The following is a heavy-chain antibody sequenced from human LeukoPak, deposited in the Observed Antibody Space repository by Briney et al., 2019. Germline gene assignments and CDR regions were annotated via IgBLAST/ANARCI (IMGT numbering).Heavy chain of an antibody. CDR2: IKQDGSEK. V-gene: IGHV3-7*03. D-gene: IGHD5-18*01. CDR1: GFTFSSYW. Sequence: GGSLRLSCAASGFTFSSYWMSWVRQAPGKGLEWVANIKQDGSEKYYVDSVKGRFTISRDNAKSSLYLQMNSLRAEDTAVYYCAREFGRYSYGYVPYGMDVWGKGTTVTVSS. CDR3: AREFGRYSYGYVPYGMDV. J-gene: IGHJ6*04.